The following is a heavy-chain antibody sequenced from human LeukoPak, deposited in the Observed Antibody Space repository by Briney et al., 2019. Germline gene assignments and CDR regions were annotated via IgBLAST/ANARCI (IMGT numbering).Heavy chain of an antibody. J-gene: IGHJ4*02. D-gene: IGHD5-18*01. CDR2: IYHSGST. Sequence: SETLSLTCAVSGGSISSGGYSWSWIRQPPGKGLEWIGYIYHSGSTYYNPSLKSRVTISVDRSKNQFSLKLSSVTAADTVVYYCARDDVDTPPFDYLGQGTLVTVSS. V-gene: IGHV4-30-2*01. CDR1: GGSISSGGYS. CDR3: ARDDVDTPPFDY.